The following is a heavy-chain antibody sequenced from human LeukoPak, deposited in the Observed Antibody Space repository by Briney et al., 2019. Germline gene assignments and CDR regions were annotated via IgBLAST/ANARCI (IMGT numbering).Heavy chain of an antibody. Sequence: GGSLRLSCGASGFTFSSYAMSWVRQAPGKGLEWVSAISGSGGSTYYADSVKGRFTISRDNSKNTLYLQMNSLRAEDTAVYYCAKARIAVSGVLDYWGQGTLVTVSS. CDR3: AKARIAVSGVLDY. D-gene: IGHD2-21*01. CDR1: GFTFSSYA. J-gene: IGHJ4*02. CDR2: ISGSGGST. V-gene: IGHV3-23*01.